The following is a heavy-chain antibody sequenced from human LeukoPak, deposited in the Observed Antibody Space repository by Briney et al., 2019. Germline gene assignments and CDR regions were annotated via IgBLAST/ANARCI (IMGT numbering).Heavy chain of an antibody. CDR2: ISSSSSTI. V-gene: IGHV3-48*01. Sequence: GGSLRLSCAASGFTFSSYSMNWVRQAPGKGLEWVSHISSSSSTIYYADSVKGRFTISRDNAKNSLYLQMNSLRAEDTAVYYYARDGDYDILTGYLNGDAFDIWGQGTMVTVSS. CDR1: GFTFSSYS. J-gene: IGHJ3*02. D-gene: IGHD3-9*01. CDR3: ARDGDYDILTGYLNGDAFDI.